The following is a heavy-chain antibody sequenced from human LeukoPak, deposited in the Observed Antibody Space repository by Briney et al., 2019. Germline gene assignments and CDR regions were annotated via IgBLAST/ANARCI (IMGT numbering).Heavy chain of an antibody. D-gene: IGHD3-22*01. J-gene: IGHJ4*02. CDR2: IRTDGVTT. Sequence: GGSLRLSCAASGFIFSHHGMNWVRQAPGKGLEWVSGIRTDGVTTYYADSVKGRFTISRDNSKNTLYLQMNSLRAEDTAVYYCAKNRKLPPCGYVFDYWGQGPLVTVSS. CDR3: AKNRKLPPCGYVFDY. CDR1: GFIFSHHG. V-gene: IGHV3-23*01.